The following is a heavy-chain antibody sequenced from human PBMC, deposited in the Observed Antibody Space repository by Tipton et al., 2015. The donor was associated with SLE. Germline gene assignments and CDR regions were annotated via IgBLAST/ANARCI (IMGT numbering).Heavy chain of an antibody. D-gene: IGHD2-15*01. J-gene: IGHJ4*02. V-gene: IGHV1-18*01. Sequence: QLVQSGPEVKKPGASVKVSCKASGDTFSGYGISWVRQAPGQGLEWMGWISAENGNTNYAQKFQGRVTMTRNTSISTAYMELSSLRSEDTAVYYCARLGIGGGSTSDYWGQGTLVTVSS. CDR1: GDTFSGYG. CDR3: ARLGIGGGSTSDY. CDR2: ISAENGNT.